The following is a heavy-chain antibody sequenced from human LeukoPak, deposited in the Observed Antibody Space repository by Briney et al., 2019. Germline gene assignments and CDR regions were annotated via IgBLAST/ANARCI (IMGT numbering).Heavy chain of an antibody. V-gene: IGHV3-7*03. CDR3: AKDNSPTVVTPGPFDY. Sequence: GGSLRLSCGASGFTFNNYWMSWFRQAPGKGLEWVANIKQDESEKNYVDSVKGRFTISRDNVKNSLYLQMNSLRAEDTALYYCAKDNSPTVVTPGPFDYWGQGTLVTVSS. CDR2: IKQDESEK. CDR1: GFTFNNYW. D-gene: IGHD4-23*01. J-gene: IGHJ4*02.